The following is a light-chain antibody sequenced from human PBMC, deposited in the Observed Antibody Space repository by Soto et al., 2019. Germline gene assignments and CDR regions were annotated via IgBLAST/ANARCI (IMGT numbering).Light chain of an antibody. CDR2: AAS. V-gene: IGKV3-20*01. Sequence: DIVLTQSPGTLSVSPGERATLSCRASRSITSRHLAWYQQKPGQAPRLLIFAASGRPAAIPDRFSGSGSGTDFTLTISRLEPEDFAVYFCHQYGTSPFTFGQGAKL. CDR1: RSITSRH. CDR3: HQYGTSPFT. J-gene: IGKJ2*01.